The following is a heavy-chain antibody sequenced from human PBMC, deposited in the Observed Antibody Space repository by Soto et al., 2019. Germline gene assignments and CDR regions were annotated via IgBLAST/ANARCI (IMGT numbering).Heavy chain of an antibody. CDR1: GESISSYY. V-gene: IGHV4-59*01. D-gene: IGHD2-2*01. CDR2: FYYSGST. J-gene: IGHJ6*02. CDR3: ATFEGVPAATYYYYGMDV. Sequence: SETLSLTCSVSGESISSYYWSWIRQPPGKGLEWIAYFYYSGSTNYNPSLKSRVTISVDTSKNQFSLKLSSVTAADTAVYYCATFEGVPAATYYYYGMDVWGQGTTVTVSS.